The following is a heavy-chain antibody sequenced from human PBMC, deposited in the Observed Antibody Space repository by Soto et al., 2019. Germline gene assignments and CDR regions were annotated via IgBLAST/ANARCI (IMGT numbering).Heavy chain of an antibody. V-gene: IGHV6-1*01. CDR3: ARDRVVVAATNYYYYYGMDV. D-gene: IGHD2-15*01. J-gene: IGHJ6*02. CDR1: GDSVSSNSAA. Sequence: PSQTLSLTCAISGDSVSSNSAAWNWIRQSPSRGLEWLGRTYHRSKWYNDYAVSVKSRITINPDTSKNQFSLQLNSVTPEDTAVYYCARDRVVVAATNYYYYYGMDVWGQGTTVTVSS. CDR2: TYHRSKWYN.